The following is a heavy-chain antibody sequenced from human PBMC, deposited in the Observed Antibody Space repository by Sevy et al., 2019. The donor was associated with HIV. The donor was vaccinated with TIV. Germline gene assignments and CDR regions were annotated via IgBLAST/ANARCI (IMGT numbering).Heavy chain of an antibody. V-gene: IGHV3-21*06. CDR2: VSGSSNYI. J-gene: IGHJ4*02. Sequence: GGSLRLSCAAPGFTFINYNMNWVRQAPGKGLEWVASVSGSSNYIYYAESLKGRFIISRDNAKDTLYLQMNSLRADDSAVYYCARGPPDGSYDYFDYWGQGTLVTVSS. D-gene: IGHD1-26*01. CDR3: ARGPPDGSYDYFDY. CDR1: GFTFINYN.